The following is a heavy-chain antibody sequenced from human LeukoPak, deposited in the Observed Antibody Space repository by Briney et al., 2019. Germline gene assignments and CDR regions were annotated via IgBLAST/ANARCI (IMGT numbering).Heavy chain of an antibody. CDR2: INSDGSST. CDR1: GFTFSSYW. J-gene: IGHJ4*02. Sequence: GGSLRLSCAASGFTFSSYWMHWVRQAPGEGLVWVSRINSDGSSTSYADSVKGRFTISRDNAKNTLYLQMNSLRAEDTAVYYCARDRDSSGYPYFDYWGQGTLVTVSS. D-gene: IGHD3-22*01. CDR3: ARDRDSSGYPYFDY. V-gene: IGHV3-74*01.